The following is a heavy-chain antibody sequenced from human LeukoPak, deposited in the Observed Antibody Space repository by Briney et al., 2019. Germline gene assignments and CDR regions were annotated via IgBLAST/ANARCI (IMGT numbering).Heavy chain of an antibody. D-gene: IGHD3-22*01. Sequence: VSVKVSCKASGYTFTGYYMHWVRQAPGQGLEWMGWINPNSGGTNYAQKFQGRVTMTRDTSISTAYMELSRLRSDDTAVYYCARGRVYYYDSSGYYYYGYWGQGTLVTVSS. J-gene: IGHJ4*02. CDR3: ARGRVYYYDSSGYYYYGY. V-gene: IGHV1-2*02. CDR2: INPNSGGT. CDR1: GYTFTGYY.